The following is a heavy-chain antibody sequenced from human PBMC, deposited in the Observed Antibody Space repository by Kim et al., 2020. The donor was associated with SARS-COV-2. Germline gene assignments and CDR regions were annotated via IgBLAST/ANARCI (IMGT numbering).Heavy chain of an antibody. J-gene: IGHJ6*02. D-gene: IGHD4-17*01. Sequence: GGYLRLSCATSGFTFSTYSVNWVRQAPGKGLEWVSYIDTTSSYIYYADSVKGRFTVSRDNAKNSLYLQMNSLRDEDTAVYYCARRTAVTTRTVGAMDVWGQGTTVTVSS. CDR3: ARRTAVTTRTVGAMDV. CDR1: GFTFSTYS. CDR2: IDTTSSYI. V-gene: IGHV3-48*02.